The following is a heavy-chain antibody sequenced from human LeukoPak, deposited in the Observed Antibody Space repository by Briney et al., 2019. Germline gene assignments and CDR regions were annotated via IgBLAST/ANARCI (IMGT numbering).Heavy chain of an antibody. D-gene: IGHD3-22*01. Sequence: GGSLRLSCAASGFTFSSYSMNWVRQAPGKGLEWVSYITRSSSAKFYADSVKGRFTISRDNAENLLYLQMNSLRAEDTAVYYCAREWGRGRVDRYYYDSSGYDWRSEFDYWGQGTLVTVSS. CDR3: AREWGRGRVDRYYYDSSGYDWRSEFDY. CDR2: ITRSSSAK. J-gene: IGHJ4*02. CDR1: GFTFSSYS. V-gene: IGHV3-48*01.